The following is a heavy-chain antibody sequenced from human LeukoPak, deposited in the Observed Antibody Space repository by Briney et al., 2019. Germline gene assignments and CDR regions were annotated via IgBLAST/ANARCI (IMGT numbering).Heavy chain of an antibody. CDR3: ARDYYDSSGYQEDDY. J-gene: IGHJ4*02. D-gene: IGHD3-22*01. CDR2: ISSSSSYI. Sequence: PGGSLRLSCAASGFTFSSYAMSWVRQAPGKGLEWVSSISSSSSYIYYADSVKGRFTISRDNAKNSLYLQMNSLRAEDTAVYYCARDYYDSSGYQEDDYWGQGTLVTVSS. CDR1: GFTFSSYA. V-gene: IGHV3-21*01.